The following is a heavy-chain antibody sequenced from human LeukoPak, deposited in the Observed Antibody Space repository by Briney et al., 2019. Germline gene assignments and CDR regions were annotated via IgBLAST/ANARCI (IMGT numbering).Heavy chain of an antibody. D-gene: IGHD3-10*01. CDR1: GGSFSGYY. V-gene: IGHV4-34*01. CDR2: INHSGST. J-gene: IGHJ1*01. Sequence: SETLSLTCAVYGGSFSGYYWSWIRQPPGKGLEWIGEINHSGSTDYNPSLKSRATISVDTSKNQFSLKLSSVTAADTAVYYCARGASRYYYGSGSYQYFQHWGQGTLVTVSS. CDR3: ARGASRYYYGSGSYQYFQH.